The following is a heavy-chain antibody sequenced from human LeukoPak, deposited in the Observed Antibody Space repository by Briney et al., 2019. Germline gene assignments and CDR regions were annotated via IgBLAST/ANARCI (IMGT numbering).Heavy chain of an antibody. CDR1: GYSFTSYW. CDR3: ARQPARKLRSGDAFDI. CDR2: IYPGDSDT. V-gene: IGHV5-51*01. D-gene: IGHD2/OR15-2a*01. J-gene: IGHJ3*02. Sequence: GESLKISCKGSGYSFTSYWIGWVRQMPGKGLEWMGIIYPGDSDTRYSPSFQGQVTISADKSISTAYLRWSSLKASDTAMYYCARQPARKLRSGDAFDIWGQGTMVTVSS.